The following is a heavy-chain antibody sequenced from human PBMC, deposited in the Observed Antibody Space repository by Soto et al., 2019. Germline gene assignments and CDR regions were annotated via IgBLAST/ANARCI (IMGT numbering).Heavy chain of an antibody. CDR3: AREYTAWPLAYGLDV. CDR1: GFTFSSYS. CDR2: ISSSSSYI. Sequence: PGGSLRLSCAASGFTFSSYSMNWVRQAPGKGLEWVSSISSSSSYIYYADSVEGRFTISRDNAKNSVSLQMNSLRAEDTAVYYCAREYTAWPLAYGLDVWGQGTTVTVSS. V-gene: IGHV3-21*01. D-gene: IGHD2-2*02. J-gene: IGHJ6*02.